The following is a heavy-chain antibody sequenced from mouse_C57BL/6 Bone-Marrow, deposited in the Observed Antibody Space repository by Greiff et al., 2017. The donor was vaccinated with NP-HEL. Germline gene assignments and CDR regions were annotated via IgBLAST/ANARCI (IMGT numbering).Heavy chain of an antibody. V-gene: IGHV1-63*01. CDR2: IYPGGGYT. D-gene: IGHD1-1*01. J-gene: IGHJ3*01. CDR1: GYTFTNYW. Sequence: VQLQESGAELVRPGTSVTMSCKASGYTFTNYWIGWAKQRPGHGLEWIGDIYPGGGYTNYNEKFKGKATLTADKSSSTAYMQFSSLTSEDSAIYYCARQYYGSSYEFAYWGQGTLVTVSA. CDR3: ARQYYGSSYEFAY.